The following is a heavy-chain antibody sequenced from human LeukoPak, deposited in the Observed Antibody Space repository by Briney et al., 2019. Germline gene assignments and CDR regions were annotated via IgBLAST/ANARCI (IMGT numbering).Heavy chain of an antibody. CDR2: ISAGGSDT. CDR3: AKGGNSAPLDY. D-gene: IGHD1-7*01. CDR1: GFTFDDYA. V-gene: IGHV3-23*01. J-gene: IGHJ4*02. Sequence: PGRSLRLSCAASGFTFDDYAMTWVRQAPGKGLEWVSAISAGGSDTIYTDSVKDRFTISRDNSKNTLYLQMNSLRAEDTAVYYCAKGGNSAPLDYWGQGTLVTVSS.